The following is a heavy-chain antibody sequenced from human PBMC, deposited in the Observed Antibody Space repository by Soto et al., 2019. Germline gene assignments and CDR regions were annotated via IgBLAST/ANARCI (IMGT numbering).Heavy chain of an antibody. V-gene: IGHV3-74*01. J-gene: IGHJ6*02. CDR3: ARTYSSGWYTGTDYYYGMDV. CDR1: GFTFSSDW. D-gene: IGHD6-19*01. Sequence: GGSLRLSCAASGFTFSSDWMHWVRQAPGKGLVWVSRINTDGSGTTYADSVKGRFTISRDNSKNTLYLQMNSLRAEDTAVYYCARTYSSGWYTGTDYYYGMDVWGQGTTVTVSS. CDR2: INTDGSGT.